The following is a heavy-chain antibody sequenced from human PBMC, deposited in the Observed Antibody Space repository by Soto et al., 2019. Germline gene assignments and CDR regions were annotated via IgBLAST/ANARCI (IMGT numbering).Heavy chain of an antibody. D-gene: IGHD5-18*01. CDR3: ARDSFGYSYGYYSFDY. CDR2: IYPGDSDT. CDR1: GYSFTSYW. Sequence: GESLKISCKGSGYSFTSYWIGWVRQMPGKGLEWMGIIYPGDSDTRYSPSFQGQVTMTTDTSTSTAYMELRSLRSDDTAVYYCARDSFGYSYGYYSFDYWGQGTLVTVSS. V-gene: IGHV5-51*01. J-gene: IGHJ4*02.